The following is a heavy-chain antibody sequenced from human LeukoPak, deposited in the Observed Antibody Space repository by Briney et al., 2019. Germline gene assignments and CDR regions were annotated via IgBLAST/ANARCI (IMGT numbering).Heavy chain of an antibody. CDR1: GFSFSSYA. Sequence: TGGSLRLSCAASGFSFSSYAMSWVRQAPGKGLEWVSSVSEGGDGTYYADSVMGRFIISRDNSRKTFHLQMDSLRADDTAIYYCAKGKVNHLGALDFWGQGTLVTVSS. D-gene: IGHD1-26*01. V-gene: IGHV3-23*01. CDR2: VSEGGDGT. CDR3: AKGKVNHLGALDF. J-gene: IGHJ4*02.